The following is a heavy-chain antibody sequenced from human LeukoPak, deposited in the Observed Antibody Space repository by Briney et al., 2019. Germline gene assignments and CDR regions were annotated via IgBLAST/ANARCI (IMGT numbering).Heavy chain of an antibody. V-gene: IGHV3-23*01. CDR3: AKEAGVVVPAASWFDP. CDR2: ISGSGDST. CDR1: GFTFSSYA. D-gene: IGHD2-2*01. Sequence: GGSLRLSCAASGFTFSSYAMSWVRQAPGKGLEWVSAISGSGDSTYYADSVKGRFTISRDNSKNTLYLQMNSLRAEDTAVYYCAKEAGVVVPAASWFDPWGQGTLVTVSS. J-gene: IGHJ5*02.